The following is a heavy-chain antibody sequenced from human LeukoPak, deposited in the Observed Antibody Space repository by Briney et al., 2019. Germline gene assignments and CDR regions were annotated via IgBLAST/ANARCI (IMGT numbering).Heavy chain of an antibody. J-gene: IGHJ4*02. CDR3: AKVGVPFDS. CDR2: ISASGGST. CDR1: GFTFSSYA. Sequence: PGGSLRLSCAASGFTFSSYAMSWVRQAPGKGLEWVSAISASGGSTYYADSVKGRFTISRDNPKNTLYLQMNSLGAEDTAVYYCAKVGVPFDSWGQGTLVTVSS. D-gene: IGHD2-8*01. V-gene: IGHV3-23*01.